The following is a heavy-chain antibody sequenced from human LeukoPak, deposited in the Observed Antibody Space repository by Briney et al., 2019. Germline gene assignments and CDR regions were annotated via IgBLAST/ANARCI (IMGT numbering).Heavy chain of an antibody. D-gene: IGHD1-26*01. CDR3: AKMSGWELENYFFDY. CDR2: ISKSGDWT. J-gene: IGHJ4*02. V-gene: IGHV3-23*01. Sequence: GGSLRLFCGASGFTFRDYAMSWVRQATGKGLEWVSTISKSGDWTYYADSVKGRFTVSRDNSKNTLYVQMSSLRAGDTAVYYCAKMSGWELENYFFDYWGQGTLVTVSS. CDR1: GFTFRDYA.